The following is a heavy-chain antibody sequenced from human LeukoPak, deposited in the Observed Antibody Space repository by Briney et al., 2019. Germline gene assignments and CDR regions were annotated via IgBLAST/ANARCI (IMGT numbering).Heavy chain of an antibody. CDR2: IIPILGIA. Sequence: GASVKVSCKASGGTFSSYAISWVRQAPGQGLEWMGRIIPILGIANYAQKFQGRVTITADKSTSTAYMELSSLRSEDTAVYYCAKDRWMVRVPLIDYWGQGTLVTVSS. CDR1: GGTFSSYA. J-gene: IGHJ4*02. CDR3: AKDRWMVRVPLIDY. D-gene: IGHD3-10*01. V-gene: IGHV1-69*04.